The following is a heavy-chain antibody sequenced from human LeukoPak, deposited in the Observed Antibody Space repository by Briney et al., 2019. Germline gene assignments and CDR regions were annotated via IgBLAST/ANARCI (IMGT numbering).Heavy chain of an antibody. J-gene: IGHJ4*02. CDR3: AKDMSYGGYSGYDY. CDR2: ISSSGSTI. Sequence: GGSLRLSCAASGFTFSDYYMSWIRQAPGKGLEWVSYISSSGSTIYYADSVKGRFTISRDNAKNSLYLQMNSLRAEDMALYYCAKDMSYGGYSGYDYWGQGTLVTVSS. CDR1: GFTFSDYY. D-gene: IGHD5-12*01. V-gene: IGHV3-11*01.